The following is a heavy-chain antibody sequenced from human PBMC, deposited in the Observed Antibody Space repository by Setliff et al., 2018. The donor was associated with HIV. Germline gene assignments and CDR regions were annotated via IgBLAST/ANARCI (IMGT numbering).Heavy chain of an antibody. J-gene: IGHJ5*01. CDR2: IRNEAHGRAT. Sequence: GGSLRLSCTTSGFRFRDYAMSWFRQAPGKGLEWVGFIRNEAHGRATEYAASVKGRFTFSRDDSRAIAHLQMNNLRAEDTAVYYCSRWPFDSWGQGTQVTVSS. V-gene: IGHV3-49*03. CDR3: SRWPFDS. D-gene: IGHD2-15*01. CDR1: GFRFRDYA.